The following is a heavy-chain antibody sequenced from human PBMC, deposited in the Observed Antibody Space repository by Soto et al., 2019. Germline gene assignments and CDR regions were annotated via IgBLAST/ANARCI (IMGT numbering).Heavy chain of an antibody. V-gene: IGHV3-74*01. Sequence: GGSLRLSCAASGFHFRNYWMEWVRQAPGKGLVWVSRIHSDGITTHYGDSVKGRFTISRDNAKSTVYLQMNSLGAEDTATYHCTLHKFDSSGYVSDYWGQGTLVTVSS. CDR2: IHSDGITT. J-gene: IGHJ4*02. CDR1: GFHFRNYW. D-gene: IGHD3-22*01. CDR3: TLHKFDSSGYVSDY.